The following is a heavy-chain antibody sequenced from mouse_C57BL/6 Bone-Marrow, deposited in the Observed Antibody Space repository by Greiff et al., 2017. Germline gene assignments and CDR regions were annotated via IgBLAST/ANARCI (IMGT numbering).Heavy chain of an antibody. Sequence: EVKLVESGGDLVKPGGSLKLSCAASGFPFSSYGMSWVRQTPDKRLEWVTTISSGGSYTYYPDSVKGRFTISRDNAKNTLYLQMSSLKAEDTAMEDCARLYYGRSYGYWGQGTTLTVSS. CDR2: ISSGGSYT. CDR3: ARLYYGRSYGY. CDR1: GFPFSSYG. V-gene: IGHV5-6*01. D-gene: IGHD1-1*01. J-gene: IGHJ2*01.